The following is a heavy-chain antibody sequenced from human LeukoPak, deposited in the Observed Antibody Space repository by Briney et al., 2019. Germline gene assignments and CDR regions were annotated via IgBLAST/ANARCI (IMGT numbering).Heavy chain of an antibody. CDR3: ARDPVEMATPNFDY. J-gene: IGHJ4*02. Sequence: PGGSLRLSCAASGFTFSSYSMNWVRQAPGKGLEWVSYISNSSSTIYYADSVKGRFTIPRDNAKNSLYLQMNSLRAEDTAVYYCARDPVEMATPNFDYWGQGTLVTVSS. V-gene: IGHV3-48*01. D-gene: IGHD5-24*01. CDR2: ISNSSSTI. CDR1: GFTFSSYS.